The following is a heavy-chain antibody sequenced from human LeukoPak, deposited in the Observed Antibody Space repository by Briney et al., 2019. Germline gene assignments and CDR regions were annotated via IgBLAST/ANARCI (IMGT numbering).Heavy chain of an antibody. D-gene: IGHD3-3*01. J-gene: IGHJ4*02. CDR2: IKNDGSEK. Sequence: GGSLRLSCAASGFVFRNYFMSWVRQAPGKGPEWVASIKNDGSEKYYVDSVRGRYTISRDNTKNSLYLQMSSLRAEDTAVYYCATDRGWRTSGYYLYYFEYWGQGTLVTFSS. V-gene: IGHV3-7*01. CDR1: GFVFRNYF. CDR3: ATDRGWRTSGYYLYYFEY.